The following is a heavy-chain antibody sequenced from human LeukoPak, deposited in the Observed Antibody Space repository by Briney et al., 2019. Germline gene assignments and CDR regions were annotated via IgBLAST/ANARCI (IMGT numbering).Heavy chain of an antibody. Sequence: GASVKVSCKASGYTFNSYGISWVRQAPGQGLEWIGWISAYNGNTNYAQKLQGRVTMTTDTSTSTAYMELRSLRSDDTAVYYCARDRVLSYCSGGSCYFGYWGQGTLVTVSS. D-gene: IGHD2-15*01. CDR2: ISAYNGNT. J-gene: IGHJ4*02. CDR1: GYTFNSYG. V-gene: IGHV1-18*01. CDR3: ARDRVLSYCSGGSCYFGY.